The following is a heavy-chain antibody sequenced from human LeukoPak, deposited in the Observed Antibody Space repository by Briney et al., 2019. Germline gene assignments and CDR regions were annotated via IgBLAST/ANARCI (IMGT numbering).Heavy chain of an antibody. CDR2: MIPIFGTA. J-gene: IGHJ3*02. V-gene: IGHV1-69*05. D-gene: IGHD3-22*01. Sequence: ASVKVFCKASGGTFISYAISWVRQAPGQGVEWRGGMIPIFGTANYAQKFQGRVTITTDESTSTAYMELSSLRSEDTAVYYCARGSRSGGSYYYDSSGLFGAFDTGGQGTMVTVSA. CDR1: GGTFISYA. CDR3: ARGSRSGGSYYYDSSGLFGAFDT.